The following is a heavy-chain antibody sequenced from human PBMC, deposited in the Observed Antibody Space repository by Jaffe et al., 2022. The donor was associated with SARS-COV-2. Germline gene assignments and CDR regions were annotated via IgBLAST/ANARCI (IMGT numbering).Heavy chain of an antibody. Sequence: QVQLQESGPGLVKPSQTLSLTCTVSGGSISSGSYYWSWIRQPAGKGLEWIGRIYTSGSTNYNPSLKSRVTISVDTSKNQFSLKLSSVTAADTAVYYCARQYSSSPVPGGWWFDPWGQGTLVTVSS. J-gene: IGHJ5*02. V-gene: IGHV4-61*02. CDR2: IYTSGST. CDR1: GGSISSGSYY. CDR3: ARQYSSSPVPGGWWFDP. D-gene: IGHD6-13*01.